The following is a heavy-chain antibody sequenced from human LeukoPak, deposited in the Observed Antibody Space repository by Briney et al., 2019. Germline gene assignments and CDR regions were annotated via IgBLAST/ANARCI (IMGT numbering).Heavy chain of an antibody. J-gene: IGHJ4*02. CDR2: IWHDGSHK. V-gene: IGHV3-33*01. CDR1: GFAFNTYA. CDR3: AREIFGSGSYPGF. Sequence: GGSLRLSCAASGFAFNTYAMHWDRQVPGQGLEWVALIWHDGSHKFYSNSVRGQFTISRDNSKNTVSLQMNNLRPEDTAVYYRAREIFGSGSYPGFWGQGTLVTVSS. D-gene: IGHD3-10*01.